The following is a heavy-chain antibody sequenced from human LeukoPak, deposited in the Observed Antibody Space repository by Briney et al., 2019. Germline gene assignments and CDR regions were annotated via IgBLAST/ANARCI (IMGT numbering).Heavy chain of an antibody. CDR2: ISAYNGNT. V-gene: IGHV1-18*01. Sequence: ASVKVSCKASGYTFTSYGISWVRQGPGQGLEWMGWISAYNGNTNYAQKLQGRVTMTTDTSTSTAYMELRSLRSDDTAVYYCARDRGIWFRELLRWFDPWGQGTLVTVSS. D-gene: IGHD3-10*01. CDR3: ARDRGIWFRELLRWFDP. J-gene: IGHJ5*02. CDR1: GYTFTSYG.